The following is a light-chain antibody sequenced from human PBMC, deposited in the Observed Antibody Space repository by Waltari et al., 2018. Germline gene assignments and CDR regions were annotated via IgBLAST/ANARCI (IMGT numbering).Light chain of an antibody. J-gene: IGKJ2*01. Sequence: EIVMTQSPATLFVSPGERATLSCRASQSISSNLAWYQQKPGQAPRLLMYGASTRATAIPARFSGSGSGTEFALTISSLQSEDSAVYYCQQYQNWPQTFGQGTKVEMK. V-gene: IGKV3-15*01. CDR3: QQYQNWPQT. CDR1: QSISSN. CDR2: GAS.